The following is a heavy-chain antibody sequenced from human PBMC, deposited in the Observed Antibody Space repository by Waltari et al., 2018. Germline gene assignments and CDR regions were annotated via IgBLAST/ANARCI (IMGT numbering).Heavy chain of an antibody. Sequence: QLRLQQWGAGLLKPSETLSLTCAVSGGSFNGYYWSWIRQTPGKGLEWIGEVDHSGSANYRPSLKSRVTVSLDTSNKQVSLTLTSVTAADTGIYYCARDARDWEAVDNTYLDSWGQGTLVAVSS. CDR3: ARDARDWEAVDNTYLDS. CDR1: GGSFNGYY. J-gene: IGHJ4*02. V-gene: IGHV4-34*01. CDR2: VDHSGSA. D-gene: IGHD2-21*02.